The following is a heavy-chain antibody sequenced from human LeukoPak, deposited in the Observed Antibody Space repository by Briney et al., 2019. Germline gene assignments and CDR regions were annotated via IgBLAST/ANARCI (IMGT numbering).Heavy chain of an antibody. D-gene: IGHD7-27*01. J-gene: IGHJ4*02. CDR2: IYSGGST. Sequence: GGSLRLSCAASGFTVSSNYMSWVRQAPGKGLEWVSVIYSGGSTYYADSVKGRFTVSRDNSKNTLYLQMNSLRAEDTAVYYCAKDGGLWVSAHWGDSWGRGTLVTVSS. CDR1: GFTVSSNY. V-gene: IGHV3-53*01. CDR3: AKDGGLWVSAHWGDS.